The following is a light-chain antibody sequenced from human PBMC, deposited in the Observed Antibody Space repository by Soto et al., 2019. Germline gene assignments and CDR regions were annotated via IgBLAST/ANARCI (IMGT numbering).Light chain of an antibody. CDR3: SPWDDSLNGYV. J-gene: IGLJ1*01. Sequence: QAVVTQSPSTSGTPGQRVTISCFGSNSNIGTNTVSWYQQVQATAAKLLIYSTNWRPSAVPARFSGSKSDTAASLAISGLQSEDEADYYCSPWDDSLNGYVFGSGTKLTVL. V-gene: IGLV1-44*01. CDR2: STN. CDR1: NSNIGTNT.